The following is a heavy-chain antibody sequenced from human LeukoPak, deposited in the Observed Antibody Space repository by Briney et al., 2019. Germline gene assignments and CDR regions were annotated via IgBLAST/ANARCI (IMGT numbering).Heavy chain of an antibody. D-gene: IGHD2-21*02. J-gene: IGHJ3*02. CDR3: ARRSVVTAINFDTFDI. V-gene: IGHV4-59*08. CDR2: IYSTGST. Sequence: SETLSLTCTVSGGSISSYYWNWIRQLPGMGLEWIGYIYSTGSTNYNPSLRGRVIISLDASKNQFSLELSSVTAADTALYYCARRSVVTAINFDTFDIWGQGTMVTVSS. CDR1: GGSISSYY.